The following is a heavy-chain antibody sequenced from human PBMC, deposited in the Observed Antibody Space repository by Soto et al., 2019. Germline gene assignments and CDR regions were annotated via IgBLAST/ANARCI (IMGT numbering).Heavy chain of an antibody. J-gene: IGHJ4*02. Sequence: QVQLVQSGPELKRPGASVKLSCKASGYSFTDHYIHWVRQAPGQGIEWMGIINPAGGSTNYARKFQDRLTITRDSSTTTGYMELSSLRSDDTAVMYCARDQHGHFDFDFWGQGTLVTVSS. CDR3: ARDQHGHFDFDF. CDR2: INPAGGST. CDR1: GYSFTDHY. V-gene: IGHV1-46*01. D-gene: IGHD2-8*01.